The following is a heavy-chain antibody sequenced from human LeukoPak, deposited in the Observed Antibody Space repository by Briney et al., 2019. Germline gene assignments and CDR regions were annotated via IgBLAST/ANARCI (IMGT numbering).Heavy chain of an antibody. D-gene: IGHD3-22*01. CDR3: ARALSGYYYWYFDL. V-gene: IGHV4-59*01. J-gene: IGHJ2*01. Sequence: SETLSLTCTVSGGSISSYYWTWIRQPPGKGLEWIGYIYYSGGTNYNPSLKSRVTISVDTSKNQFSLTLSSVTAADTAVYYCARALSGYYYWYFDLWGRGTLVTVSS. CDR1: GGSISSYY. CDR2: IYYSGGT.